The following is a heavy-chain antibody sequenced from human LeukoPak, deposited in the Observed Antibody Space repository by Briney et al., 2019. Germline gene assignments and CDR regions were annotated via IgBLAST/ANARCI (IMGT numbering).Heavy chain of an antibody. D-gene: IGHD1-26*01. V-gene: IGHV3-64*01. CDR1: GFTFSNYA. J-gene: IGHJ4*02. CDR2: INTNGGTT. CDR3: VRTSGSLDY. Sequence: GGSLRLSCVASGFTFSNYAMHWVRQAPGEGLEYVSAINTNGGTTYYANSVKGRFTISRDNSKNTVYLQMGSLRAEDLAVYYCVRTSGSLDYWGQGTLVTVSS.